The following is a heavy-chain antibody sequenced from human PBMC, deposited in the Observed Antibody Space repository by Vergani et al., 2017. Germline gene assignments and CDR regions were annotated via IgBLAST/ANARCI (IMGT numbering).Heavy chain of an antibody. CDR2: INPNSGGT. CDR3: ARRVPFSAFEGQMLCYGLDV. J-gene: IGHJ6*02. D-gene: IGHD2-2*01. V-gene: IGHV1-2*02. CDR1: GYTFTGYY. Sequence: QVQLVQSGAEVKKPGASVKVSCKASGYTFTGYYMHWVRQAPGQGLEWMGWINPNSGGTNYAQKFQGRVTMTRDTSISTAYMELRNLRSDDTAVYYCARRVPFSAFEGQMLCYGLDVWGQGTTVTVSS.